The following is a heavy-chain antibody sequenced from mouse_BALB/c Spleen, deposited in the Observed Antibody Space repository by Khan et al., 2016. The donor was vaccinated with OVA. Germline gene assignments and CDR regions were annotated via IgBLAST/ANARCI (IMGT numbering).Heavy chain of an antibody. D-gene: IGHD3-1*01. CDR2: IFPGGGYT. CDR3: VREGAARATCDYFDY. CDR1: GYTFTNYW. J-gene: IGHJ2*01. V-gene: IGHV1-63*02. Sequence: QVQLKQSGAELVRPGTSVKMSCKAAGYTFTNYWIGWVKQRPGHGLEWIGYIFPGGGYTNYNEKFKGKATLTADTSSSTAYMQLSSLTSDDSAVYYCVREGAARATCDYFDYWGQGTTVTVSA.